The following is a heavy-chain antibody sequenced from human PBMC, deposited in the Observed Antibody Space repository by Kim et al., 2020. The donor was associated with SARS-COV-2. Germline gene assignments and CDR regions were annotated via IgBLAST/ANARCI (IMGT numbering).Heavy chain of an antibody. CDR1: GFTFSSYA. D-gene: IGHD3-10*01. J-gene: IGHJ4*02. CDR3: DSESFDY. CDR2: ISYDGSNK. Sequence: GGSLRLSCAASGFTFSSYAMHWVRQAPGKGLEWVAVISYDGSNKYYADSVKGRFTISRDNSKNTLYLQMNSLRAEDTAVYYCDSESFDYWGQGTLVTVSS. V-gene: IGHV3-30-3*01.